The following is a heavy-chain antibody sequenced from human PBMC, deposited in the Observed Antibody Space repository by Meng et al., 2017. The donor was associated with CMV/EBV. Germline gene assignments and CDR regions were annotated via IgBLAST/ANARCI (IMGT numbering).Heavy chain of an antibody. CDR3: ARRRSSSRWFDP. CDR1: GYTFTSYW. J-gene: IGHJ5*02. V-gene: IGHV5-51*01. CDR2: IYPGDTDT. D-gene: IGHD6-6*01. Sequence: KVSCKGSGYTFTSYWIVWVRQMPGKGLEWMGLIYPGDTDTKYSPSFQGQVTISADKSISTAYLQWGSLKASDTAIYYCARRRSSSRWFDPWGQGTQVTVSS.